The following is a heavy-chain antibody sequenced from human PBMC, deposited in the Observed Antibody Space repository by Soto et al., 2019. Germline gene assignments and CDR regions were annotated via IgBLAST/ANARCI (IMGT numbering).Heavy chain of an antibody. D-gene: IGHD6-19*01. V-gene: IGHV3-33*01. CDR1: GFTFSSYG. J-gene: IGHJ3*02. CDR3: ARDEWQWLVLYAFDI. CDR2: IWYDGSNK. Sequence: QVQLVESGGGVVQPGRSLRLSCAASGFTFSSYGMHWVRQAPGKGLEWVAVIWYDGSNKYYADSVKSRFTISRDNSKNTLYLQMNSLRAEDTAVYYCARDEWQWLVLYAFDIWGQGTMVTVSS.